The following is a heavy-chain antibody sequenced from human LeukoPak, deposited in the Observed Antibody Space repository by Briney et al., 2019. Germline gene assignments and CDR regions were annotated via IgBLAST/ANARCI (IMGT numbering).Heavy chain of an antibody. CDR3: ASSGTYYDFWSGYYTWFDP. Sequence: GASVKVSCKASGYTFTSYAMTWVRQAPGQGLEWMGWINTNTGNPTYAQGFTGRFVFSLDTSVSTAYLQISSLKAEDTAVYYCASSGTYYDFWSGYYTWFDPWGQGTLVTVSS. D-gene: IGHD3-3*01. J-gene: IGHJ5*02. CDR2: INTNTGNP. V-gene: IGHV7-4-1*02. CDR1: GYTFTSYA.